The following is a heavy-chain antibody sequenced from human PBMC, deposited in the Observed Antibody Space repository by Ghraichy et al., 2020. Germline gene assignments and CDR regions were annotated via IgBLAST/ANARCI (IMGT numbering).Heavy chain of an antibody. V-gene: IGHV3-23*01. CDR3: AKGGTIGVAGYSDF. J-gene: IGHJ4*02. CDR2: IRASGVDI. CDR1: GFTFSNYD. D-gene: IGHD6-19*01. Sequence: GGSLRLSCAASGFTFSNYDMNWFRQAPGKGLEWVSNIRASGVDIYYADSVKGRFTISRDDSKDTLYLQMNNLRAEDTALYYCAKGGTIGVAGYSDFWGQGTLVTVSS.